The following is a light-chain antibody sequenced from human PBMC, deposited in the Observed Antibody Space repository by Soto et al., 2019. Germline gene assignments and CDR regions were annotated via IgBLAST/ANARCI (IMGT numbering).Light chain of an antibody. CDR3: QQYGNSPLWT. Sequence: EIVLTQSPGTLSLSPGERATLSCRASQSVSSSYLAWYQQKPGQAPRLLIYAASSRATGIPDRFSGSGSGTDFTLTISRLEPEDFAAYYCQQYGNSPLWTFGQGTKVEIK. J-gene: IGKJ1*01. V-gene: IGKV3-20*01. CDR2: AAS. CDR1: QSVSSSY.